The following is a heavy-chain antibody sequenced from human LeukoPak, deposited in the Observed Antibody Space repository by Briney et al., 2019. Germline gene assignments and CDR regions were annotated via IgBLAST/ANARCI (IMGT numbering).Heavy chain of an antibody. V-gene: IGHV3-23*01. D-gene: IGHD5-24*01. CDR3: AKDRYKISARGSFDY. Sequence: PGGSLRLSCAASGFTFSNYAMSWVRQAPGKGLEWVSTISGSGASTYYADSVKGRFTISRDNSKNTLYLQMNSLRAEDTAVYYCAKDRYKISARGSFDYWGQGTLVTVSS. CDR2: ISGSGAST. CDR1: GFTFSNYA. J-gene: IGHJ4*02.